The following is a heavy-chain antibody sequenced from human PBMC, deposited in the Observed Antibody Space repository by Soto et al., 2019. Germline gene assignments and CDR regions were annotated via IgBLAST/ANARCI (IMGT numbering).Heavy chain of an antibody. J-gene: IGHJ5*02. CDR1: GGSINSYW. D-gene: IGHD6-6*01. CDR3: AKDPLEGGWAARPGSWFDP. CDR2: VYSSGTT. Sequence: PSETLSLTCSVSGGSINSYWWSWIRQPAGNGLEWIGRVYSSGTTDYNPSLRSRVTMSIDTSKNQFSLRLTSVTAADTAVYSCAKDPLEGGWAARPGSWFDPCGQGTLVTVSS. V-gene: IGHV4-4*07.